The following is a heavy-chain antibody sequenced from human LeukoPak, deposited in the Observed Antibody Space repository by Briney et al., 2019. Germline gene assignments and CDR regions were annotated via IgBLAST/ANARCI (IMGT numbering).Heavy chain of an antibody. CDR2: IRYDGSNK. CDR3: AKGGDFDWRGYFDY. D-gene: IGHD3-9*01. CDR1: GFTFSSYG. J-gene: IGHJ4*02. V-gene: IGHV3-30*02. Sequence: PGGSLRLSCAASGFTFSSYGMHWVRQAPGKGLEWVAFIRYDGSNKYYADPVKGRFTISRDNSKNTLYLQMNSLRAEDTAVYYCAKGGDFDWRGYFDYWGQGTLVTVSS.